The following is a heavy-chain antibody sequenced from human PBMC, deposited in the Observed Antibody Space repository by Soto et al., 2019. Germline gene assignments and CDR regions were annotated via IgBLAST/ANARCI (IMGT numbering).Heavy chain of an antibody. CDR1: GFTFSDHY. D-gene: IGHD6-6*01. V-gene: IGHV3-72*01. CDR3: TRGGTASSSYYNPMDV. CDR2: ARNKANSYTP. J-gene: IGHJ6*02. Sequence: EVQLVESGGGLVQPGGSLRLSCAASGFTFSDHYMDWVRQAPGKGLEWVGRARNKANSYTPEYAASVKGRFTISRDDSQNSLYLQMNSLKPEDTAVYFCTRGGTASSSYYNPMDVWGQGTTVTVSS.